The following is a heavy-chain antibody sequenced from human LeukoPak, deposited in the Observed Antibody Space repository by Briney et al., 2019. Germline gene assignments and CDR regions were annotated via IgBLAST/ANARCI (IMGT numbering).Heavy chain of an antibody. Sequence: ASVKVSCKVSGYTLTELSMHWVRQAPGKGLEWMGGFDPEDGETIYAQKFQGRVTMTRNTSISTAYMELSSLRSEDTAVYYCARGDSSWWNYYYYYGMDVWGQGTTVTVSS. V-gene: IGHV1-24*01. D-gene: IGHD6-13*01. CDR1: GYTLTELS. J-gene: IGHJ6*02. CDR2: FDPEDGET. CDR3: ARGDSSWWNYYYYYGMDV.